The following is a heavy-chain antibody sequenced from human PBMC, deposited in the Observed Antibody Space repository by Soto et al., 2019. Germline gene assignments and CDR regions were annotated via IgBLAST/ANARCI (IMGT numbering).Heavy chain of an antibody. CDR2: IYNSGST. CDR3: ARRYGGAFDI. V-gene: IGHV4-61*01. Sequence: SETLSLTCTVSGGSVSSSTYYWNWIRQPPGKGLEWIGLIYNSGSTNYNPSLKSRVTISVDRPKTQFSLKLSSVTAADTAVYYCARRYGGAFDIWGQGTMVTVSS. CDR1: GGSVSSSTYY. J-gene: IGHJ3*02. D-gene: IGHD3-10*01.